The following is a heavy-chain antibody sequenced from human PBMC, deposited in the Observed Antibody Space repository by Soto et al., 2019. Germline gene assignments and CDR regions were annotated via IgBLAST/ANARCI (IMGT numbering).Heavy chain of an antibody. CDR1: GFTFSSYA. V-gene: IGHV3-23*01. CDR2: ISGSGGST. D-gene: IGHD3-22*01. Sequence: HLGGSLRLSCAASGFTFSSYAMSWVRQAPGKGLEWVSAISGSGGSTYYADSVKGRFTISRDNSKNTLYLQMNSLRAEDTAVYYCAKDVAMIVVVIPTPFDYWGQGTLVTVSS. J-gene: IGHJ4*02. CDR3: AKDVAMIVVVIPTPFDY.